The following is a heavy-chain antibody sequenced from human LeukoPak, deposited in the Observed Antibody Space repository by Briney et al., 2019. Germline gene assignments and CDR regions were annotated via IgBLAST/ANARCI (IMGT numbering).Heavy chain of an antibody. J-gene: IGHJ6*03. Sequence: ASVKVSCKASGGTFSSYAISWVRQAPGQGLEWMGGIIPIFGTANYAQKFQGRVTITTDESTSTAYMELSSLRSEDAAVYYCARDHGYSSSGAYYYYMDVWGKGTTVTVSS. CDR1: GGTFSSYA. D-gene: IGHD6-6*01. V-gene: IGHV1-69*05. CDR3: ARDHGYSSSGAYYYYMDV. CDR2: IIPIFGTA.